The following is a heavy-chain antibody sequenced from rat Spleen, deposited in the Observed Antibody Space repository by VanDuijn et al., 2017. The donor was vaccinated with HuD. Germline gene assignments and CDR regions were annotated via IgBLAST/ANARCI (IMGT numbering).Heavy chain of an antibody. D-gene: IGHD1-1*01. CDR1: GFTFSNYG. V-gene: IGHV5S13*01. CDR2: ISTRGGST. Sequence: EVQLVQSGGGLVQPGRSLKLSCAASGFTFSNYGMAWVRQTPTRGLEWVATISTRGGSTYYRDSVKGRFTISRDNAKSTLYLQMDSLRSEDTASYYCARQWYYFDYWGQGVMVTVSS. CDR3: ARQWYYFDY. J-gene: IGHJ2*01.